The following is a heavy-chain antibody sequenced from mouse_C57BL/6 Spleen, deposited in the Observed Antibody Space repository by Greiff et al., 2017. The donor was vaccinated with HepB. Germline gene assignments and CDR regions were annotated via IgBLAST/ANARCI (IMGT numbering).Heavy chain of an antibody. Sequence: EVQGVESGEGLVKPGGSLKLSCAASGFTFSSYAMSWVRQTPEKRLEWVAYISSGGDYIYYADTVKGRFTISRDNARNTLYLQMSSLKSEDTARYYCTRGLTGTAYWGQGTLVTVSA. CDR2: ISSGGDYI. D-gene: IGHD4-1*01. CDR3: TRGLTGTAY. CDR1: GFTFSSYA. J-gene: IGHJ3*01. V-gene: IGHV5-9-1*02.